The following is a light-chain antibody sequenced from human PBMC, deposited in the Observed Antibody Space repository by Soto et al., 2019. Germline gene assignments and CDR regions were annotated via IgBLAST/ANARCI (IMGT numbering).Light chain of an antibody. V-gene: IGLV2-14*01. Sequence: QSVLTQPASVSGSPGQSIAISFTGTTSDVGGYNYVSWYQQHPGKVPKLLIHEVSNRPSGVSNRFSGSKSGNTASLTISGLQAEDEADYYCLSKTRTISYVFGTGTKVTV. CDR2: EVS. CDR1: TSDVGGYNY. J-gene: IGLJ1*01. CDR3: LSKTRTISYV.